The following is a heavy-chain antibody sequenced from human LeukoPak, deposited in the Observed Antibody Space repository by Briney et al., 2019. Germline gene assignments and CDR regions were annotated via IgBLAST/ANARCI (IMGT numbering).Heavy chain of an antibody. CDR2: IKSKTDGGTT. V-gene: IGHV3-15*01. CDR1: GFTVSSNY. Sequence: GGSLRLSCAASGFTVSSNYMSWVRQAPGKGLEWVGRIKSKTDGGTTDYAAPVKGRFTISRDDSKNTLYLQMNSLKTEDTAVYYCTTGDYGDYVDDAFDIWGQGTMVTVSS. CDR3: TTGDYGDYVDDAFDI. D-gene: IGHD4-17*01. J-gene: IGHJ3*02.